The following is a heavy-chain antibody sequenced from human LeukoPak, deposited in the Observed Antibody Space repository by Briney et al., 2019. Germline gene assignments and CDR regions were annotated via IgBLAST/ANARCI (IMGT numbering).Heavy chain of an antibody. J-gene: IGHJ6*03. CDR3: ARGGGSYVSYSYMDV. CDR1: GFTVSSNY. Sequence: GGSLRLACAASGFTVSSNYVSSGRQAPGKGLECVSVIFRGGSAYYAESVKGRVTISRDDSKNTLCLQMNRLGAEESAVYYFARGGGSYVSYSYMDVWGKGTTVTISS. V-gene: IGHV3-53*01. D-gene: IGHD1-26*01. CDR2: IFRGGSA.